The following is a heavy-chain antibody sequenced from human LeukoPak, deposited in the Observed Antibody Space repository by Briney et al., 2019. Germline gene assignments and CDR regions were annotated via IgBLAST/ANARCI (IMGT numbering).Heavy chain of an antibody. CDR2: ISSSSSTI. V-gene: IGHV3-48*01. CDR3: ARETKYSYGYSYYYGMDV. Sequence: PGGSLRLSCAASGFTFSSYSMNWVRQAPGKGLEWVSYISSSSSTIYYADSVKGRFTISRDNAKNSLYLQMNSLRAEDTAVYYCARETKYSYGYSYYYGMDVWGQGTTVTVSS. D-gene: IGHD5-18*01. CDR1: GFTFSSYS. J-gene: IGHJ6*02.